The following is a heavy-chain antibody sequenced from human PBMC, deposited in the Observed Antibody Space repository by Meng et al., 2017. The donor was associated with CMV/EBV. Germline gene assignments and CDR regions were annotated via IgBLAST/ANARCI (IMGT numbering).Heavy chain of an antibody. Sequence: SETLSLTCTVSGGSISSSSYYWGWNRQPPGKGLEWIGSIYYSGSTYYNPSLKSRVTISVDTSKNQFSLKLSSVTAADTAVYYCARITGIAVAGNFDYWGQGTLVTVSS. CDR1: GGSISSSSYY. CDR2: IYYSGST. J-gene: IGHJ4*02. CDR3: ARITGIAVAGNFDY. D-gene: IGHD6-19*01. V-gene: IGHV4-39*01.